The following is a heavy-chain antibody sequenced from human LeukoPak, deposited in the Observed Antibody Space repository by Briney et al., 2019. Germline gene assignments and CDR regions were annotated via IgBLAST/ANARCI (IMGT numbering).Heavy chain of an antibody. J-gene: IGHJ4*02. D-gene: IGHD3-22*01. Sequence: SETLSLTCAVYGGSFSGYYWSWIRQPPGKGLEWIGEINHSGSTNYNPSLKSRVTISVDTSKNQFSLKLSSVTAADTAVYYCARLFGITMIEDWGQGTLVTVSS. CDR2: INHSGST. CDR1: GGSFSGYY. V-gene: IGHV4-34*01. CDR3: ARLFGITMIED.